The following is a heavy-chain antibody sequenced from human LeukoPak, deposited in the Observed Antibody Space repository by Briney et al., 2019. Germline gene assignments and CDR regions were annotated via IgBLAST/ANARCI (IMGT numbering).Heavy chain of an antibody. Sequence: GGSLRLSCAAFGFTFSSYAMSWVRQAPGKGLEWVSAISGSGGSTYYADSVKGRFTISRDNSKNTLYLQMNSLRAEDTAVYYCAKGGYYGSGSPVPFDYWGQGTLVTVSS. CDR1: GFTFSSYA. J-gene: IGHJ4*02. D-gene: IGHD3-10*01. CDR2: ISGSGGST. V-gene: IGHV3-23*01. CDR3: AKGGYYGSGSPVPFDY.